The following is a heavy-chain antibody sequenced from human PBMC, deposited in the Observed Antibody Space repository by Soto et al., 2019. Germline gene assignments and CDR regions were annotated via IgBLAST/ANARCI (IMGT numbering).Heavy chain of an antibody. D-gene: IGHD3-16*02. J-gene: IGHJ6*02. CDR3: ARDFRITFGGVIVLYYYYGMDV. V-gene: IGHV3-7*05. CDR1: GFTFSSYW. CDR2: IKQDGSEK. Sequence: GGSLRLSCAASGFTFSSYWMSWVRQAPGKGLEWVANIKQDGSEKYYVDSVRGRFTISRDNAKNSLYLQMNSLRAEDTAVYYCARDFRITFGGVIVLYYYYGMDVWGQGTTVTVS.